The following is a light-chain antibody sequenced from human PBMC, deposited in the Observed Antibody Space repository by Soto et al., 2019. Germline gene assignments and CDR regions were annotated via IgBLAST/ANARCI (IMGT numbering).Light chain of an antibody. CDR1: QSVTGNY. V-gene: IGKV3-20*01. CDR2: GAS. Sequence: EILLTQSPCTLSLSPGEGATLSCGASQSVTGNYLAWYRQKPGQAPRLLMHGASNRATGIPERFSGSGSGTDFTLTIGRLEPEDFALYYCQQYLVTPSTFGQGTKVDIK. J-gene: IGKJ1*01. CDR3: QQYLVTPST.